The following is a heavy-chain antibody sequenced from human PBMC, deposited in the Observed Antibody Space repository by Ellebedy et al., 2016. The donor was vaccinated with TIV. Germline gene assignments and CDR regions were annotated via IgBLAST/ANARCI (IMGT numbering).Heavy chain of an antibody. Sequence: ASVKVSXXASGYTFTSYYMHWVRQAPGQGLEWMGWINPNSGGTNYAQKFQGWVTMTRDTSISTAYMELSRLRSDDTAVYYCARERAVAGKGYYYYGMDVWGQGTTVTVSS. D-gene: IGHD6-19*01. CDR3: ARERAVAGKGYYYYGMDV. CDR1: GYTFTSYY. V-gene: IGHV1-2*04. J-gene: IGHJ6*02. CDR2: INPNSGGT.